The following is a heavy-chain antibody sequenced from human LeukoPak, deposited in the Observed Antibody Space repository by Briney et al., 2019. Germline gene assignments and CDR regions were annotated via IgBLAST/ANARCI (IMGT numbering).Heavy chain of an antibody. V-gene: IGHV3-21*01. CDR3: ARDSTGGYDCTNGVCYIPFAYQGPDGPPKHPMDV. D-gene: IGHD2-8*01. CDR1: GFTVSSNY. J-gene: IGHJ6*04. Sequence: GGSLRLSCAASGFTVSSNYMSWVRRAPGKGLEWVSSISSSSSYIYYADSVKGRFTISRDNAKNSLYLQMNSLRAEDTAVYYCARDSTGGYDCTNGVCYIPFAYQGPDGPPKHPMDVWGKGTTVTVSS. CDR2: ISSSSSYI.